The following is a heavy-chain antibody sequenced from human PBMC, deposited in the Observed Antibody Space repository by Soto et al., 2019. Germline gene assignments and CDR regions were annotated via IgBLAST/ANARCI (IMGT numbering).Heavy chain of an antibody. CDR3: ARSYSSSWSDAFDI. J-gene: IGHJ3*02. V-gene: IGHV1-3*01. D-gene: IGHD6-13*01. CDR1: GYTFTSYA. Sequence: QVQLVQSGAEVKKPGASVKVSCKASGYTFTSYAMQWVRQAPGQRLEWMGWINAGNGNTKYSQKFQGRVTITRDTSASTAYMELSSLRSEDTAVYYCARSYSSSWSDAFDIWGQGTMVTVSS. CDR2: INAGNGNT.